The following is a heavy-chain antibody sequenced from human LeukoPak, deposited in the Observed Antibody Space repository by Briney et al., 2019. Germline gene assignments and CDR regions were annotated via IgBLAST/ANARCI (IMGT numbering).Heavy chain of an antibody. J-gene: IGHJ5*02. CDR1: GGSISSSSYY. D-gene: IGHD3-22*01. CDR2: IHYSGST. CDR3: APPPYYYETNGYSVA. Sequence: SETLSLTCTVSGGSISSSSYYWGWIRQPPGKGLEWIGSIHYSGSTYYNPPLKSRVTISVDTSKNQFSLRLSSVTAADTAVYYCAPPPYYYETNGYSVAWGQGTLVTVSS. V-gene: IGHV4-39*01.